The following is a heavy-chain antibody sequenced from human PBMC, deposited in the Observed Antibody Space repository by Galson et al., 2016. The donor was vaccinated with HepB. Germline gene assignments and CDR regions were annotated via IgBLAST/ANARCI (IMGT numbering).Heavy chain of an antibody. D-gene: IGHD5-18*01. Sequence: SLRLSCAASGFTFSDYWMGWVRQAPGKGLEWVANIRQDGGEKHYVDSVKGRFTISRDNAKNSLFLQMNSLRAEDTAVWYCARESGGYSSGYWSTWYFFDLGGQGTLVTVSS. CDR1: GFTFSDYW. CDR2: IRQDGGEK. J-gene: IGHJ4*02. CDR3: ARESGGYSSGYWSTWYFFDL. V-gene: IGHV3-7*01.